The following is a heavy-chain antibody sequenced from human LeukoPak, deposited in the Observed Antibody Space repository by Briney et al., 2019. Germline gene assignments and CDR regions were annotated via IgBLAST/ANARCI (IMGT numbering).Heavy chain of an antibody. CDR2: ISYDGSNK. CDR1: GFTFSSYG. J-gene: IGHJ6*02. V-gene: IGHV3-30*18. D-gene: IGHD3-3*01. CDR3: AKEEGEGFLQWLWCIDV. Sequence: GGSLRLSCAASGFTFSSYGMHWVRQAPGKGLEWVAVISYDGSNKYYADSVKGRFTISRDNSKNTLYLQMNSLRAEDTAVYYCAKEEGEGFLQWLWCIDVWGQGTTVTVSS.